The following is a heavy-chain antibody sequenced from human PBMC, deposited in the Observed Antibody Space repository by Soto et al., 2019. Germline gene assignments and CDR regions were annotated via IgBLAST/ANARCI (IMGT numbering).Heavy chain of an antibody. V-gene: IGHV3-53*04. J-gene: IGHJ3*02. CDR3: ARTPKRDDFWSGYWSYDAFDI. CDR2: IYSGGST. CDR1: GFTVSGNY. Sequence: EVQLVESGGGLVQPGGSLRLSCAASGFTVSGNYMSWVRQAPGKGLEWVSVIYSGGSTYYADSVKGRFTISRHNSKNTLYLQMNSLRAEDTAVYYCARTPKRDDFWSGYWSYDAFDIWGQGTMVTVSS. D-gene: IGHD3-3*01.